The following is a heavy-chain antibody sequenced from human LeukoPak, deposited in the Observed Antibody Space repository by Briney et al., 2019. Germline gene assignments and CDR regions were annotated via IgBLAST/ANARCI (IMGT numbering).Heavy chain of an antibody. CDR1: GFTFSIYW. Sequence: PGGSLRLSCAASGFTFSIYWVHWVRQAPGKGLVWVSSINSDESSTSYADSVKGRFTISRDNSKNTLYLQMNSLRAEDTAVYYCAKNLLGSESFSWYFDLWGRGTLVTVSS. CDR2: INSDESST. D-gene: IGHD1-26*01. J-gene: IGHJ2*01. CDR3: AKNLLGSESFSWYFDL. V-gene: IGHV3-74*01.